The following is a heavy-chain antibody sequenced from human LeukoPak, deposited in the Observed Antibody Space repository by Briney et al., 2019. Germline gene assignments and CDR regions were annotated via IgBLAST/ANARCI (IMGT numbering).Heavy chain of an antibody. V-gene: IGHV4-39*07. CDR3: ARDRRYSDSSGYIRGFDY. CDR1: GGSISSSPYY. CDR2: IYYSGTT. J-gene: IGHJ4*02. Sequence: PSETLSLTCTVSGGSISSSPYYWGWIRQPPGKGLEWIGSIYYSGTTHYNPSLESRVTISVDKSKNQFSLKLSSVTAADTAVYYCARDRRYSDSSGYIRGFDYWGQGTLVTVSS. D-gene: IGHD3-22*01.